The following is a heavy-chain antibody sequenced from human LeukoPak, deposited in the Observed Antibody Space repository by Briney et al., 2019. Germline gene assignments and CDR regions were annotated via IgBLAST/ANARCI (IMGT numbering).Heavy chain of an antibody. CDR2: IIPIFGTA. J-gene: IGHJ4*02. CDR1: GGTFSSYA. Sequence: SVKVSCKASGGTFSSYAISWVRQAPGQGLEWMGGIIPIFGTANYAQKFQGRVTITADESTSTAYMELSSLRSEDTAVYYCARTYYDILTGYNPYFDYWGQGILVTVSS. D-gene: IGHD3-9*01. CDR3: ARTYYDILTGYNPYFDY. V-gene: IGHV1-69*13.